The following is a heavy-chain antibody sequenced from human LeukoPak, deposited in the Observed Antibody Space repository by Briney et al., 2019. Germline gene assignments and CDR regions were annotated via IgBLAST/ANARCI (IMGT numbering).Heavy chain of an antibody. CDR1: GGTFSSYA. CDR2: IIPIFGTA. V-gene: IGHV1-69*05. Sequence: ASVKVSCKASGGTFSSYAISWVRQAPGQGLEWMGGIIPIFGTANYAQKSQGRVTITTDESTSTAYMELSSLRSEDTAVYYCARGSYGSGSYYTLRYNWFDPWGQGTLVTVSS. J-gene: IGHJ5*02. CDR3: ARGSYGSGSYYTLRYNWFDP. D-gene: IGHD3-10*01.